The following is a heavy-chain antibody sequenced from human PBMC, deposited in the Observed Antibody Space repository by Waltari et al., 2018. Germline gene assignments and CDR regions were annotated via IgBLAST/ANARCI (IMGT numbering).Heavy chain of an antibody. CDR1: GGTFSSYA. CDR2: IIPIFGTA. J-gene: IGHJ4*02. CDR3: ARGGRDCSGGSCYVDY. Sequence: QVQLVQSGAEVKKPGSSVKVSCKASGGTFSSYAISWVRQAPGQGLEWMGRIIPIFGTANYAQKCQGSVTITADKSTSTAYMELSSLRSEDTAVYYCARGGRDCSGGSCYVDYWGQGTLVTVSS. V-gene: IGHV1-69*08. D-gene: IGHD2-15*01.